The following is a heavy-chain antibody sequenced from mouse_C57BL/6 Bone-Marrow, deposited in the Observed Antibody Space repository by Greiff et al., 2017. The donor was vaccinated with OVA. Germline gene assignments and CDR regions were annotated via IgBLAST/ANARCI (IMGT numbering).Heavy chain of an antibody. D-gene: IGHD1-1*01. CDR3: ARWGPIYYYGSSYAY. CDR2: IDPSDSET. J-gene: IGHJ3*01. CDR1: GYTFTSYW. V-gene: IGHV1-52*01. Sequence: VQLQQPGAELVRPGSSVKLSCKASGYTFTSYWMHWVKQRPIQGLEWIGNIDPSDSETHYNQKFKDKATLTVDTSTSTAYMQLSSLTSEDSAVYYCARWGPIYYYGSSYAYWGQGTLVTVSA.